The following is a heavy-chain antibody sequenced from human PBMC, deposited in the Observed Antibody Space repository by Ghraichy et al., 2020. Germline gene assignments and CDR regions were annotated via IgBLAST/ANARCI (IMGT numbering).Heavy chain of an antibody. D-gene: IGHD6-19*01. V-gene: IGHV3-74*01. CDR1: GFTFSSYW. Sequence: GGSLRLSCAASGFTFSSYWMHWVRQAPGKGLVWVSRINSDGSSTSYADSVKGRFTISRDNAKNTLYLQMNSLRAEDTAVYYCARVRDSSGWYDAFDIWGQGTMVTVSS. J-gene: IGHJ3*02. CDR2: INSDGSST. CDR3: ARVRDSSGWYDAFDI.